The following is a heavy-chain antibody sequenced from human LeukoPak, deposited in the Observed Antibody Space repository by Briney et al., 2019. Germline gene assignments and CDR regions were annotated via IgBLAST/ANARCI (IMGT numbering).Heavy chain of an antibody. CDR1: GGSFSGYY. D-gene: IGHD5-18*01. CDR2: INHSGST. Sequence: KPSEALSLTCAVYGGSFSGYYWSWIRQPPGKGLEWIGEINHSGSTNYNPSLKSRVTISVDTSKNQFSLKLSSVTAADTAVYYCARYELWFSYWFDPWGQGTLVTVSS. CDR3: ARYELWFSYWFDP. V-gene: IGHV4-34*01. J-gene: IGHJ5*02.